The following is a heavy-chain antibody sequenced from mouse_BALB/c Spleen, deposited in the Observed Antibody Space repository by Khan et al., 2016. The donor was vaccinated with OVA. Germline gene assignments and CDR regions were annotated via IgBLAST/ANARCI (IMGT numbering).Heavy chain of an antibody. CDR3: TRLAYDYDREGFAY. V-gene: IGHV5-6*01. D-gene: IGHD1-1*01. J-gene: IGHJ3*01. CDR2: VSTGGSYT. CDR1: GFTFSTYG. Sequence: EVELVESGGDLVKPGGSLKLSCAASGFTFSTYGMSWVRKTPDKRLAWVATVSTGGSYTYYPDSVKGRFPIYRDNAKNTLYLQMSVLKSEDTAIFYSTRLAYDYDREGFAYWGQGTLVTVSA.